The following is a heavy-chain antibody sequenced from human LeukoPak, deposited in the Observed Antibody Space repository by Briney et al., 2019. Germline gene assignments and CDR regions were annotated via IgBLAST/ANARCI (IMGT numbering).Heavy chain of an antibody. J-gene: IGHJ4*02. D-gene: IGHD6-13*01. CDR3: AKDMEAAGSLGDY. CDR1: GFTFSSYS. Sequence: GGSLRLSCAASGFTFSSYSMNWVRQAPGKGLEWVSSISSSSSYIYYADSVKGRFTISRDNAKNSLYLQMNSLRAEDTALYYCAKDMEAAGSLGDYWGQGTLVTVSS. CDR2: ISSSSSYI. V-gene: IGHV3-21*04.